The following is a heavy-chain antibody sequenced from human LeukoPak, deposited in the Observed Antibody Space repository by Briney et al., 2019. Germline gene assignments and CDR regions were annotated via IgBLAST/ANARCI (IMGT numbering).Heavy chain of an antibody. CDR1: GFTFSSYA. CDR3: AKGDSSGYYYVYFDY. D-gene: IGHD3-22*01. Sequence: GGSLRLSCAASGFTFSSYAMSWVRQAPGKGLEWVSAISGSGGSTYYADFVKGRFTISRDNSKNTLYLQMNSLRAEDTAVYYCAKGDSSGYYYVYFDYWGQGTLVTVSS. V-gene: IGHV3-23*01. CDR2: ISGSGGST. J-gene: IGHJ4*02.